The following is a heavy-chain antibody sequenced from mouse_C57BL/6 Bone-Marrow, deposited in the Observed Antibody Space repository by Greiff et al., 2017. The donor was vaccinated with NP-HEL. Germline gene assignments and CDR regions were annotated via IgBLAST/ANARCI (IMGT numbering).Heavy chain of an antibody. CDR3: ARGGDYDGAWFAY. D-gene: IGHD2-4*01. J-gene: IGHJ3*01. V-gene: IGHV4-1*01. CDR2: LNPDSSTI. CDR1: GIDFRRYW. Sequence: EVQRVESGGGLVQPGGSLTLSCAASGIDFRRYWMSWVRRAPGQGLEWIGELNPDSSTIHYAPSLKDKFIISRDNATNPPYLQMSKVRSEATALYYCARGGDYDGAWFAYWGQGTLVTVSA.